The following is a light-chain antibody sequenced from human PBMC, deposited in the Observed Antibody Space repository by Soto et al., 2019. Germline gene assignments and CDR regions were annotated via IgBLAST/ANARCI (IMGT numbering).Light chain of an antibody. CDR1: QSVSTN. CDR3: QQYNYWPPVT. V-gene: IGKV3-15*01. CDR2: GAS. J-gene: IGKJ2*01. Sequence: EVVMTQSPATLSVSPGERVTLSCRASQSVSTNLAWYQQIPGQAPRLLIHGASTRATGIPARFSGSGSGTDFTLTFNSLQSEDFAVYYCQQYNYWPPVTFGQGTRLQIK.